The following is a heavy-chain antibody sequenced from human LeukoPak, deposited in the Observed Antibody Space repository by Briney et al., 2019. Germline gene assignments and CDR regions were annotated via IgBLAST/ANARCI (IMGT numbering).Heavy chain of an antibody. CDR1: GRTFPNYL. Sequence: VEALKISCQGPGRTFPNYLIGWVRPAPGKGLGWIGIIYPCYADTKHRPPFQGQVTISIDKSIHTAYLHYASLNTWHTPMFYCARPQEFGLTGMNAFDIWGQATMVTASS. V-gene: IGHV5-51*01. J-gene: IGHJ3*02. CDR2: IYPCYADT. D-gene: IGHD7-27*01. CDR3: ARPQEFGLTGMNAFDI.